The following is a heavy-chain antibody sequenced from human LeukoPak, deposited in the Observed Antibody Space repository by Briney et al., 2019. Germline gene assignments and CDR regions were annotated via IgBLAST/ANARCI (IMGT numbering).Heavy chain of an antibody. D-gene: IGHD1-26*01. CDR2: IFYSGSASSGTT. V-gene: IGHV4-59*01. Sequence: PSETLSLTCTVSGGSISSYYWSWIRQSPDRGLELIGYIFYSGSASSGTTNYNPSLKSRVTISADTSKKQFSLKLRSVTAADTAVYYCARIVGATRVDYWGQGTLVTVSS. CDR1: GGSISSYY. CDR3: ARIVGATRVDY. J-gene: IGHJ4*02.